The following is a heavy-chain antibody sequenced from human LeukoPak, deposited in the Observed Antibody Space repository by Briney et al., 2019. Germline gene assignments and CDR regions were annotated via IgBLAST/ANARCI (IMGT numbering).Heavy chain of an antibody. J-gene: IGHJ6*03. CDR2: IYHSGST. CDR3: ARTYYYDSSGYLGNYYMDV. CDR1: GGSISSYY. D-gene: IGHD3-22*01. V-gene: IGHV4-59*01. Sequence: SETLSLTCTVSGGSISSYYWSWIRQPPGKGLEWIGYIYHSGSTNYNPSLKSRVTISVDTSKNQFSLKLSSVTAADTAVYYCARTYYYDSSGYLGNYYMDVWGKGTTVTISS.